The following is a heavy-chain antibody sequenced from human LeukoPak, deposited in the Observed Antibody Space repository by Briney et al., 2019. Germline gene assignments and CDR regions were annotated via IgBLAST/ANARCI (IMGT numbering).Heavy chain of an antibody. Sequence: SETLSLTCAVSGGSISSGGYSWSWIRQPPGKGLEWIGYIYYSGSTYYNPSLKSRVTISVDTSKNQFSLKLSSVTAADTAVYYCARADYDILTGYWWLDPWGQGTLVTVSS. D-gene: IGHD3-9*01. CDR1: GGSISSGGYS. V-gene: IGHV4-30-4*07. CDR2: IYYSGST. CDR3: ARADYDILTGYWWLDP. J-gene: IGHJ5*02.